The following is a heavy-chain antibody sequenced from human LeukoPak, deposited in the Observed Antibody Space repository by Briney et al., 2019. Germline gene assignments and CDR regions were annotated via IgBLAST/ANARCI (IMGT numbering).Heavy chain of an antibody. Sequence: PGGSLRLSCAASGFTFSSYAMSWVRQAPGKGLEWVSAISGSGGSTYYADSVKGRFTISRDNSKNTLYLQMNSLRAEDTAVYYCAKPSGITMVRGISWGAFDIWGQGTMVTVSS. J-gene: IGHJ3*02. CDR3: AKPSGITMVRGISWGAFDI. V-gene: IGHV3-23*01. CDR1: GFTFSSYA. D-gene: IGHD3-10*01. CDR2: ISGSGGST.